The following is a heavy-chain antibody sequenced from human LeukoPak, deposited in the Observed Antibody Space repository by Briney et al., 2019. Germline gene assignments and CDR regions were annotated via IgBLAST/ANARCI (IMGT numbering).Heavy chain of an antibody. Sequence: GGSLRLFCAASGFTFSSYSMNWVRQAAGEGLEWVSSISSSSSYIYYADSVKGRFTIYRDNAKNSLYLQMNSQRAEDTAVYYCARDWGYYYYYGMDVGGQGTTVTVSS. CDR3: ARDWGYYYYYGMDV. CDR2: ISSSSSYI. CDR1: GFTFSSYS. V-gene: IGHV3-21*01. D-gene: IGHD3-16*01. J-gene: IGHJ6*02.